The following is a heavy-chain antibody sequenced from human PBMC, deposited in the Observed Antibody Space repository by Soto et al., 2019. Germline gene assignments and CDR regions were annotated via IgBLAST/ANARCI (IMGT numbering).Heavy chain of an antibody. CDR3: ARVEYCSGGSCYSQYFQH. J-gene: IGHJ1*01. CDR2: ISAYNGNT. D-gene: IGHD2-15*01. Sequence: ASVKVSCKASGYTFTSYGISWVRQAPGQGLEWMGWISAYNGNTNYAQKLQGRVTMTTDTSTSTAYMELRSLRSDDTAVYYCARVEYCSGGSCYSQYFQHWGQGTLVTAPQ. V-gene: IGHV1-18*01. CDR1: GYTFTSYG.